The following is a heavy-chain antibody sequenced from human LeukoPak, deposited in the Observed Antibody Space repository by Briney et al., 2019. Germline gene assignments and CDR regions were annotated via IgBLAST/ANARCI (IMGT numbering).Heavy chain of an antibody. Sequence: GGSLRLSCAASGFTFSSYAMSWVRQAPGKGLEWVSAISGSGSSTYYADSVKGRFTISRDNSKNTLYLQMNSLRAEDTAVYYCAKQSYYYGSGSPNYFDYWGQGTLVTVSS. CDR1: GFTFSSYA. V-gene: IGHV3-23*01. D-gene: IGHD3-10*01. J-gene: IGHJ4*02. CDR3: AKQSYYYGSGSPNYFDY. CDR2: ISGSGSST.